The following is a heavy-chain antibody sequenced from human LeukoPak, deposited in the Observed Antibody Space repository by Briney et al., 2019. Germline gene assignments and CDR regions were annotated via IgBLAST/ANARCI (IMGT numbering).Heavy chain of an antibody. CDR3: ARGRSENYYYGMDV. V-gene: IGHV4-4*02. Sequence: SETLSLTCAVSGGSISSSNWWSWVRQPPGKGLEWIGEIYHSGSTNYNPSLKSRVTISVDKSKHQFSLKLSSVTAADTAVYYCARGRSENYYYGMDVWGKGTTVTVSS. J-gene: IGHJ6*04. CDR1: GGSISSSNW. CDR2: IYHSGST. D-gene: IGHD3-3*01.